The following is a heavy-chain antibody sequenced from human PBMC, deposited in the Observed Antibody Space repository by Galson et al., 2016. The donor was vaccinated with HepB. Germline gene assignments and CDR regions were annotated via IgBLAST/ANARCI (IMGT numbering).Heavy chain of an antibody. CDR3: ARERFYSSATCYVGDAFHI. J-gene: IGHJ3*02. CDR2: IKQDGSEK. V-gene: IGHV3-7*05. D-gene: IGHD2-2*01. CDR1: GFTFSTYY. Sequence: SLRLSCAASGFTFSTYYMTRVRQPPGKGLEWVAGIKQDGSEKYYVDSVKGRFTISRDNAKNSLYVQMDSLRAEDTAVYFCARERFYSSATCYVGDAFHIGGQGTMVTVSS.